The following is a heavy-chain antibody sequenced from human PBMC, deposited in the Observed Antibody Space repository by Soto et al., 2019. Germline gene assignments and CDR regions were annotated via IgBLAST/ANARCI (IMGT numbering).Heavy chain of an antibody. CDR3: ARDLSPADNWFDP. CDR2: IKQDGSEK. V-gene: IGHV3-7*03. Sequence: EVQLVESGGGLVQPGGSLRLSCAASGFTFSSYWMSWVRQAPGKGLEWVANIKQDGSEKYYVESVKGRFTISRDNAKNSLYLQMNSLRAEDTAVYYCARDLSPADNWFDPWGQGTLVTVSS. D-gene: IGHD2-2*01. J-gene: IGHJ5*02. CDR1: GFTFSSYW.